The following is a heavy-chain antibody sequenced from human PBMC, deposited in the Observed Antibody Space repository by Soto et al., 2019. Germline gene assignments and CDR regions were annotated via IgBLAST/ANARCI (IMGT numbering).Heavy chain of an antibody. D-gene: IGHD3-22*01. CDR1: GFTFSSSG. V-gene: IGHV3-33*01. J-gene: IGHJ4*02. Sequence: PGGSLRLSCAASGFTFSSSGMHWVRQAPGKGLEWVAVIWYDGSNKYYADSVKGRFTISRDNSKNTLYLQMNSLRAEDTAVYYCARDMRYYDSSGYYPFDYWGQGTLVTVSS. CDR2: IWYDGSNK. CDR3: ARDMRYYDSSGYYPFDY.